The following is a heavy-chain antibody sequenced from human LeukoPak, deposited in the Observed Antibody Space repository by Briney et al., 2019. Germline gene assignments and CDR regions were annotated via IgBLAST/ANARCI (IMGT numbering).Heavy chain of an antibody. V-gene: IGHV3-7*01. CDR3: AATIVDIVATDNA. J-gene: IGHJ4*02. CDR1: GVTFSSDW. CDR2: IKQEGSEK. Sequence: PGGCLRLSCAASGVTFSSDWMSSVRQAPGKGVGWVANIKQEGSEKYYVVSVKGRFTISRDNAKNSLYLQMNSLRAEDTAVYYCAATIVDIVATDNAWGQGTLVTVSS. D-gene: IGHD5-12*01.